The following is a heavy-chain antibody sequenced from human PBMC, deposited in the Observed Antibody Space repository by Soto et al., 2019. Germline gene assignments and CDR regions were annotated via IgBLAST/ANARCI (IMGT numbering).Heavy chain of an antibody. Sequence: QVQLQESGPGLVKPSETLSLTCTVSGGSISSYYWSWIRQPAGKGLEWIGRIYTSGSTNYNPSLKSRVTMSVDTSKNQFSLKMSSVTAADTAVYYCARDRGLWFGELLFGWFDPWGQGTLVTVSS. V-gene: IGHV4-4*07. J-gene: IGHJ5*02. CDR3: ARDRGLWFGELLFGWFDP. CDR1: GGSISSYY. D-gene: IGHD3-10*01. CDR2: IYTSGST.